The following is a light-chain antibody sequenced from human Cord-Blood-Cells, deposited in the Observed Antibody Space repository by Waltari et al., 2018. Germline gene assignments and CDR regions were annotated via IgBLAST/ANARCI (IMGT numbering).Light chain of an antibody. Sequence: QSALTQPASVSGSPGQSITISCTGTSSDVGGYNYVSWYQHHPGKAPKLLIYEFSNRPSGVSKRFSGSKSGNTASLTISGLQAEDEADYYCSSYTSSSTWVFGGGTKLTVL. V-gene: IGLV2-14*01. J-gene: IGLJ3*02. CDR1: SSDVGGYNY. CDR3: SSYTSSSTWV. CDR2: EFS.